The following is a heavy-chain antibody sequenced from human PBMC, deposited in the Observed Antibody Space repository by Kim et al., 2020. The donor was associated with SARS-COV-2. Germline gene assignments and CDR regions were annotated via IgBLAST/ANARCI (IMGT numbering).Heavy chain of an antibody. Sequence: ASVKVSCKASGYTCTSYAMNWVRQAPGQGLEWMGWINTNTGNPTYAQGFTGRFVFSLDTSVSTAYLQISSLKAEDTAVYYCARDARITIFGVVIPTSDAFDIWGQGTMVTVSS. D-gene: IGHD3-3*01. CDR1: GYTCTSYA. CDR3: ARDARITIFGVVIPTSDAFDI. J-gene: IGHJ3*02. CDR2: INTNTGNP. V-gene: IGHV7-4-1*02.